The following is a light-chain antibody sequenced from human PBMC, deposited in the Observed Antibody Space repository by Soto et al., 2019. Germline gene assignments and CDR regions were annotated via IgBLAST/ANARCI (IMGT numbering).Light chain of an antibody. V-gene: IGKV1-5*03. CDR3: QQYNSYSQGFT. CDR2: KAS. J-gene: IGKJ3*01. CDR1: QSISSW. Sequence: DIQMTQSPSTLSASVGDRVTITCWASQSISSWLAWYQQKPGKAPKLLIYKASNLESGVPSRFSGSGSGTEFTLTISSLQPDDFATYYCQQYNSYSQGFTFGPGTKVDIK.